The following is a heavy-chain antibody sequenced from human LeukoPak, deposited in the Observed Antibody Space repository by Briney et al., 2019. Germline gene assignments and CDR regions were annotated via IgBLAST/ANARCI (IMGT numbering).Heavy chain of an antibody. CDR1: GGTFSSYA. CDR3: ARGPRDRIAVATYFDY. V-gene: IGHV1-69*13. Sequence: SVKVSCKASGGTFSSYAISWARQAPGQGLEWMGGIIPIFGTANYAQKFQGRVTITADESTSTAYMELSSLRSGDTAVYYCARGPRDRIAVATYFDYWGQGTLVTVSS. J-gene: IGHJ4*02. D-gene: IGHD6-19*01. CDR2: IIPIFGTA.